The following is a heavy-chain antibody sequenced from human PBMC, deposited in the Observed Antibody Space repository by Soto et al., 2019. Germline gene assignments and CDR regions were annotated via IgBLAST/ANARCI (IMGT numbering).Heavy chain of an antibody. J-gene: IGHJ4*02. Sequence: SETLSLTCTVSGGSISSGGYYWSWIRQHPGKGLEWIGYIYYSGSTYYNPSLKSRVTISVDTSKNQFSLKLSSVTAADTAVYFCARGPHMVRGVIDPIFDYWGQGTLVTVSS. CDR1: GGSISSGGYY. D-gene: IGHD3-10*01. V-gene: IGHV4-31*03. CDR2: IYYSGST. CDR3: ARGPHMVRGVIDPIFDY.